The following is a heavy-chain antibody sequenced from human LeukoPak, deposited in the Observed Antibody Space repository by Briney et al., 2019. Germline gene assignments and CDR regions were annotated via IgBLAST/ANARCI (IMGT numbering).Heavy chain of an antibody. CDR2: IYYSGST. Sequence: SETLSLTCTVSGGSISSSSYYWGWLRQPPGKGLEWIGSIYYSGSTYYNPSRKSRVTISVDTSKNQFSLKLSSVTAADTAVYYCARAEMATLDYWGQGTLVTVSS. D-gene: IGHD5-24*01. J-gene: IGHJ4*02. CDR1: GGSISSSSYY. V-gene: IGHV4-39*07. CDR3: ARAEMATLDY.